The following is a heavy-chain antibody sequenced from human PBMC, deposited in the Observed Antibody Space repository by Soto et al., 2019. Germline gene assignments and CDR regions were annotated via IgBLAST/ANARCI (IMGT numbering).Heavy chain of an antibody. CDR1: GGSISSSNW. Sequence: SETLSLTCAVSGGSISSSNWWSWVRQPPGKGLEWIGEIYHSGSTNYNPSLKSRVTISVDKSKNQFSLKLSSVTAADTAVYYCARGIGYGGNSRSFDIWGQGTMVTVSS. J-gene: IGHJ3*02. D-gene: IGHD4-17*01. CDR2: IYHSGST. V-gene: IGHV4-4*02. CDR3: ARGIGYGGNSRSFDI.